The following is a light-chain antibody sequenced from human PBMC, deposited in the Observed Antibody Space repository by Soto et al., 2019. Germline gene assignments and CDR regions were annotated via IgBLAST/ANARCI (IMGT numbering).Light chain of an antibody. CDR2: EVI. V-gene: IGLV2-14*01. CDR3: TSSTSSATSHVV. CDR1: SSDVGRDDY. J-gene: IGLJ7*01. Sequence: QSALTQPASVSGSPGQSITISCTGTSSDVGRDDYVSWYQQHPGKAPKLLIYEVINRPSGVSDRFSGSKSGDTASLTISGLQADDDADYYCTSSTSSATSHVVFGSGTQLTVL.